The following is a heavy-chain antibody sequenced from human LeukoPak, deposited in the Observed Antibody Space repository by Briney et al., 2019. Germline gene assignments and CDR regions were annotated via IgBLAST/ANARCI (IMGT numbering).Heavy chain of an antibody. V-gene: IGHV3-7*03. Sequence: GGSLRLSCAASGFSFITYWMGWVRQAPGKGLEWVANIGHDGGETYYVGSVKGRFTISRDNAKNSLYLQMNSLSADDTAVYYCARDVSSPSPWGQGTLVTVSS. J-gene: IGHJ5*02. D-gene: IGHD6-6*01. CDR3: ARDVSSPSP. CDR1: GFSFITYW. CDR2: IGHDGGET.